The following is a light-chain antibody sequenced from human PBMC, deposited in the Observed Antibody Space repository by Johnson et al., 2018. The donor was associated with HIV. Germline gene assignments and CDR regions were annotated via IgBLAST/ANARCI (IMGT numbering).Light chain of an antibody. Sequence: QSVLTQSPSVSAAPGQTVTISCSGSSSNIGRHYVSWYQQLPGTAPKLLIYDNESRPSVIPDRFPGPKSGTSATLRLTAPQPGDEADYYCGTWDSRLGNYVFGTGTKITVL. V-gene: IGLV1-51*01. CDR1: SSNIGRHY. CDR3: GTWDSRLGNYV. J-gene: IGLJ1*01. CDR2: DNE.